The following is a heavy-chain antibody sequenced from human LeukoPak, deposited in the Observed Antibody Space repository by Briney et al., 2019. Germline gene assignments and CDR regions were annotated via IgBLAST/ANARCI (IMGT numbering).Heavy chain of an antibody. Sequence: GTSLRLSCVVSGFTFSDYNMHWVRQAPGKGLKWVTIISYDGTKKYYADSVKGRFTISRDNSKNTLYLEMNSLRAEDTAVYYCAKASISADCSGGTCYSYYFDYWGQGTLVTVSS. J-gene: IGHJ4*02. D-gene: IGHD2-15*01. CDR2: ISYDGTKK. V-gene: IGHV3-30*18. CDR3: AKASISADCSGGTCYSYYFDY. CDR1: GFTFSDYN.